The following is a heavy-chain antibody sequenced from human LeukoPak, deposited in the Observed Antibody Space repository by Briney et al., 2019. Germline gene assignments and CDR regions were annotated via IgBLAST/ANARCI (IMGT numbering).Heavy chain of an antibody. CDR1: GFTFSSYA. V-gene: IGHV3-30-3*01. J-gene: IGHJ4*02. D-gene: IGHD6-19*01. Sequence: GGSLRPSCAASGFTFSSYAMHWVRQAPGKGLEWVAVISYDGSNKYYADSVKGRFTISRDNSKNTLYLQMNSLRAEDTAVYYCARYSSGFDYWGQGTLVTVSS. CDR2: ISYDGSNK. CDR3: ARYSSGFDY.